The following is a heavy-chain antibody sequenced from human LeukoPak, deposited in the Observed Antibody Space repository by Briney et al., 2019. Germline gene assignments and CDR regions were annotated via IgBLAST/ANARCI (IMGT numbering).Heavy chain of an antibody. CDR2: ISWNSGSI. J-gene: IGHJ4*02. Sequence: GGPLRLSCAASGFTFDDYAMHWVRQAPGKGLEWVSGISWNSGSIGYADSVKGRFTISRDNAKNSLYLQMNSLRAEDTALYYCAKDMTTVTTYYFDYWGQGTLVTVSS. V-gene: IGHV3-9*01. D-gene: IGHD4-17*01. CDR1: GFTFDDYA. CDR3: AKDMTTVTTYYFDY.